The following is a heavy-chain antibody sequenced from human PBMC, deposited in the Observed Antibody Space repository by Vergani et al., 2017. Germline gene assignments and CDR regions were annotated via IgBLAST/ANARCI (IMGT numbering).Heavy chain of an antibody. D-gene: IGHD6-13*01. CDR3: SRIGAAAGTLYYYYYIDV. CDR1: GYTFTSYG. V-gene: IGHV1-18*01. J-gene: IGHJ6*03. Sequence: QVQLVQSGAEVKKPGASVKVSCKASGYTFTSYGISWVRQAPGQGIEWMGWISAYNGNTNYAQKLQGRVTMTTDTSTSTAYMELRSLRAGDPAVYYCSRIGAAAGTLYYYYYIDVWGKGTTVTVSS. CDR2: ISAYNGNT.